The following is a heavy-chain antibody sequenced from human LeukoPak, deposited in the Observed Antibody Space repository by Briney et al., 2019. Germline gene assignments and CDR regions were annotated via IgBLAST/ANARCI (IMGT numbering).Heavy chain of an antibody. Sequence: SETLSLTCSVSGYSISSGYYWGWIRQAPDKGLEWIGTIYHSGNTHFNPSLRSRVTISADTPKNQFSLKMNSVTAADSATYYCARDSGGGGLYETSGYYYFDYWGQGSLVTVSS. CDR1: GYSISSGYY. V-gene: IGHV4-38-2*02. CDR3: ARDSGGGGLYETSGYYYFDY. J-gene: IGHJ4*02. CDR2: IYHSGNT. D-gene: IGHD3-22*01.